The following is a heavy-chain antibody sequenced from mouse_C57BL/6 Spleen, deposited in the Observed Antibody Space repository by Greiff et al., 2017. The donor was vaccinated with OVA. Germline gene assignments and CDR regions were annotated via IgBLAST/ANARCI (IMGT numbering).Heavy chain of an antibody. Sequence: EVMLVESGGGLVKPGGSLKLSCAASGFTFSSYAMSWVRQTPEKRLEWVATISDGGSYTYYPANVKGRSTISRDNAKNNLYLQMSHLKSEDTAMYYCARIAYYGSSYNAMDYWGQGTSGTVSS. CDR3: ARIAYYGSSYNAMDY. J-gene: IGHJ4*01. V-gene: IGHV5-4*03. D-gene: IGHD1-1*01. CDR1: GFTFSSYA. CDR2: ISDGGSYT.